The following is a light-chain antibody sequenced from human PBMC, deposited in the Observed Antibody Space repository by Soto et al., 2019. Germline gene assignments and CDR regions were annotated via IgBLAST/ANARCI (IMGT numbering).Light chain of an antibody. J-gene: IGLJ3*02. CDR1: SSNIGNNA. CDR2: YDN. V-gene: IGLV1-36*01. Sequence: QSVLTQPPSVSEAPRQRVSISCSGSSSNIGNNAVNWYQQFPGKAPKLVIYYDNMLPAGVSDRFSGSKSGTSASLAISGLQSEDEADYYCATWDDSLNGLVFGGGTKVTVL. CDR3: ATWDDSLNGLV.